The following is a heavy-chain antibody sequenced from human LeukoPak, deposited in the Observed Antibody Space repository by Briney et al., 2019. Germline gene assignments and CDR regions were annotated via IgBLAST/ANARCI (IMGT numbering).Heavy chain of an antibody. CDR2: MYYSGTT. J-gene: IGHJ4*02. D-gene: IGHD3-22*01. CDR3: VRRRYYDSDGYWYYFDY. Sequence: PSETLSLTCTVSGDSISSYYWNWVRQPPGRGVEWIGQMYYSGTTNYNPSLKSRVTISLDTSKNQFSLKLSSVTAADTAVYYCVRRRYYDSDGYWYYFDYWGLGTLVTVSS. V-gene: IGHV4-59*08. CDR1: GDSISSYY.